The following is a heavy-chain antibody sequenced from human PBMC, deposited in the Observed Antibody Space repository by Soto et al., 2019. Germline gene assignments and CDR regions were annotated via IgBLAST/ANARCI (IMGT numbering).Heavy chain of an antibody. CDR3: ASPNRYCTNGVCHTNYYYYGMDV. CDR1: GFTFSSYG. D-gene: IGHD2-8*01. V-gene: IGHV3-33*01. CDR2: IWYDGSNK. Sequence: GGSLRLSCAASGFTFSSYGMHWVRQAPGKGLEWVAVIWYDGSNKYYADSVKGRFTISRDNAKNSLYLQMNSLRDEDTAVYYCASPNRYCTNGVCHTNYYYYGMDVWGQGTTVTVSS. J-gene: IGHJ6*02.